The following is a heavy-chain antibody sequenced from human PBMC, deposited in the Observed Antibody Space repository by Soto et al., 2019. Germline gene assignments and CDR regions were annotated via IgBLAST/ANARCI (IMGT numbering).Heavy chain of an antibody. Sequence: QVQLVESGGGVVQPGRSLRLSCDASGFTFSHYGMHWVRQAPGKGLEWVAVILNDGSRQHYADSVKGRLTISRDNSKNTLYRDMNSLRVEDTSVYYCARDDDYGDNGLDYWGQGTLVTVSS. J-gene: IGHJ4*02. CDR1: GFTFSHYG. CDR2: ILNDGSRQ. CDR3: ARDDDYGDNGLDY. D-gene: IGHD4-17*01. V-gene: IGHV3-33*01.